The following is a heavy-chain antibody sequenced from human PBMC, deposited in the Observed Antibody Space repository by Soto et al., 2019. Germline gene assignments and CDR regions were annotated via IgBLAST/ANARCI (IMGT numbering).Heavy chain of an antibody. CDR1: GYTFTRYD. D-gene: IGHD6-13*01. V-gene: IGHV1-8*01. Sequence: QVQLVQSGAEVKKPGASVKVSCKASGYTFTRYDINWVRQATGQGLEWMGWMNPNSGNTGYAQKFQGRVTMTRNTSISTAYMELSSLRSEDTAVYYCARGVRRIAAAVTSMYYFDYWGQGTLVTVSS. J-gene: IGHJ4*02. CDR2: MNPNSGNT. CDR3: ARGVRRIAAAVTSMYYFDY.